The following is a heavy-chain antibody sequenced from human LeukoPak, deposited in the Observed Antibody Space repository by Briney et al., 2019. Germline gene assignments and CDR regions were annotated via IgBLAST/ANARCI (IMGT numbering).Heavy chain of an antibody. D-gene: IGHD2-15*01. CDR1: GYTFTDYY. CDR3: AADLGYCSGGSCARGDY. J-gene: IGHJ4*02. V-gene: IGHV1-2*02. Sequence: ASVKVSCKASGYTFTDYYMHWVRQAPGPGLEWMGWINPNSGGTNYAQKFQGRVTMTRDTSISTAYMELSRLRSDDTAVYYCAADLGYCSGGSCARGDYWGQGTLVTVSS. CDR2: INPNSGGT.